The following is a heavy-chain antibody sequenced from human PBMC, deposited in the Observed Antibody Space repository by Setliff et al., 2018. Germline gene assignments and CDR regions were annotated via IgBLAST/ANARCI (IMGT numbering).Heavy chain of an antibody. CDR1: GYTFTTYA. J-gene: IGHJ6*03. D-gene: IGHD3-10*01. V-gene: IGHV7-4-1*02. CDR2: INTNTGNP. CDR3: ARASRFGTVKWRGDYYMDV. Sequence: ASVKVSCKASGYTFTTYAMGWMRQTPGQRLEWMGWINTNTGNPSYAQGFTGRFVFSLDTSVSTAYLQISSLKPEDTAVYYCARASRFGTVKWRGDYYMDVWGKGTTVTVSS.